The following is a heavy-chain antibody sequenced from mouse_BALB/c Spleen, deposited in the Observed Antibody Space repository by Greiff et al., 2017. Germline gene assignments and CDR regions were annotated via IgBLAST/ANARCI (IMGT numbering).Heavy chain of an antibody. Sequence: EVNVVESGGDLVKPGGSLKLSCAASGFTFSSYGMSWVRQTPDKRLEWVATISSGGSYTYYPDSVKGRFTISRDNAKNTLYLQMSSLKSEDTAMYYCARLHWDCVDYWGQGTTLTVSS. D-gene: IGHD4-1*01. J-gene: IGHJ2*01. CDR3: ARLHWDCVDY. CDR2: ISSGGSYT. V-gene: IGHV5-6*01. CDR1: GFTFSSYG.